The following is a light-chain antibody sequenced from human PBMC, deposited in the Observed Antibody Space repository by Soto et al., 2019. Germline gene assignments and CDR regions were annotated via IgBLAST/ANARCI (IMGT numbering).Light chain of an antibody. J-gene: IGKJ1*01. V-gene: IGKV1-5*01. CDR2: DVS. Sequence: GDRVVITCRASESISSWLAWYQQKPGKAPKLLIYDVSSLESGVPSRFSGSGSGTEFTLTISSLQPDDFETYYCQQYNNDPWTFGQGTKVDIX. CDR3: QQYNNDPWT. CDR1: ESISSW.